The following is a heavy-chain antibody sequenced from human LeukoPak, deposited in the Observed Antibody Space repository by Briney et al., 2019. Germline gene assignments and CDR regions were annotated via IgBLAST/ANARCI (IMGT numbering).Heavy chain of an antibody. CDR3: ARDGGEDIVLMVYAMRGAFDI. Sequence: SETLSLTCTVSGGSISGYYWGWIRQPPGKGLEWIGSIYHSGSTYYNPSLKSRVTISVDTSKNQFSLKLSSVTAADTAVYYCARDGGEDIVLMVYAMRGAFDIWGQGTMVTVSS. V-gene: IGHV4-38-2*02. CDR2: IYHSGST. J-gene: IGHJ3*02. D-gene: IGHD2-8*01. CDR1: GGSISGYY.